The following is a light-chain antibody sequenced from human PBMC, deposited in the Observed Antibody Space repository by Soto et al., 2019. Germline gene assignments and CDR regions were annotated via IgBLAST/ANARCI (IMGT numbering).Light chain of an antibody. CDR2: DVS. Sequence: QSVLTQPASVSGSPGQSITISCTGTSSDVGGYNYVSWYQHHPGKAPKLMIFDVSNRPSGVSNRFSGSKSGNTASLTISGLRVEEEVDYYCSSYTASSSYVFGTGPMVT. J-gene: IGLJ1*01. CDR3: SSYTASSSYV. V-gene: IGLV2-14*03. CDR1: SSDVGGYNY.